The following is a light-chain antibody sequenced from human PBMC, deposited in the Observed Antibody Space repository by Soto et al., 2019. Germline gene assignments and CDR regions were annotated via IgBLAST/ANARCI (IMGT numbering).Light chain of an antibody. Sequence: EIVLTQSPAPLSLSPGERATLSCRASQSVSSYLAWYQQHPGQAPRLLIYDASTRATGIPARFSGSGSGTDFTVTISGLEPEDFEVYYCQQRSNWWRFGQGTKVEIK. CDR1: QSVSSY. V-gene: IGKV3-11*01. CDR3: QQRSNWWR. CDR2: DAS. J-gene: IGKJ1*01.